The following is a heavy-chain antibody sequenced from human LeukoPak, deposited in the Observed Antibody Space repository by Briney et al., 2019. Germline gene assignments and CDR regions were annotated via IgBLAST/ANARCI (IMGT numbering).Heavy chain of an antibody. CDR2: ISSSGSTI. CDR1: GFTFSSYA. CDR3: AREWRGSGRSD. J-gene: IGHJ4*02. V-gene: IGHV3-48*03. Sequence: PGGSLRLSCAASGFTFSSYAMNWVRQAPGKGLEWVSYISSSGSTIYYADSVKGRFTISRDNAKNSLYLQMNSLRAEDTAVYYCAREWRGSGRSDWGQGTLVTVSS. D-gene: IGHD3-10*01.